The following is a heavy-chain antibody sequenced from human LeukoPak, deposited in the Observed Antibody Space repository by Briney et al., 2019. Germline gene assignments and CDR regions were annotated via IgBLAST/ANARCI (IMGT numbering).Heavy chain of an antibody. CDR3: ARGYCSSTSCPSDYFDY. Sequence: SVKVSCKASGGTFSSYTISWVPQAPGQGLEWMGRIIPIFGAANYTQKFQGRVTITTDESTSTAYMELSSLRSEDTAVYYCARGYCSSTSCPSDYFDYWGQGTLVTGAS. V-gene: IGHV1-69*05. CDR2: IIPIFGAA. J-gene: IGHJ4*02. CDR1: GGTFSSYT. D-gene: IGHD2-2*01.